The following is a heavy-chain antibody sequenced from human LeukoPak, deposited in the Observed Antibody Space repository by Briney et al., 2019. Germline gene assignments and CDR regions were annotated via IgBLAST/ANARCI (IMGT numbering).Heavy chain of an antibody. CDR3: ARALYCSGGSCYSFDY. CDR1: GFTFSDYY. D-gene: IGHD2-15*01. Sequence: GGSLRLSCAASGFTFSDYYMSWIRQAPGKGLEWVSYISLSGNYTKYADSVKGRFTISRDNAKNSLYLQMNSLRAEDTAVYYCARALYCSGGSCYSFDYWGQGTLVTVSS. V-gene: IGHV3-11*06. CDR2: ISLSGNYT. J-gene: IGHJ4*02.